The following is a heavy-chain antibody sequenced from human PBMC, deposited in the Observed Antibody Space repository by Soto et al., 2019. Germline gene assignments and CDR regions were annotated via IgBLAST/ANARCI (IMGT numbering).Heavy chain of an antibody. Sequence: PGGSLRLSCAASGFIFSSFGMHWVRQAPGKGLEWVAHIWYDGSNTYYADPVKGRFTISRDNSRSTLYLQMNSLRAEDTAVYHCVRDLLGSGGHFDYWGQGTPVTVSS. D-gene: IGHD7-27*01. V-gene: IGHV3-33*01. CDR1: GFIFSSFG. CDR2: IWYDGSNT. J-gene: IGHJ4*02. CDR3: VRDLLGSGGHFDY.